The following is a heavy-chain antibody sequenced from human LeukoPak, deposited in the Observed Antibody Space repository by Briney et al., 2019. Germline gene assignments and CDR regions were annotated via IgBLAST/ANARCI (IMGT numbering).Heavy chain of an antibody. CDR2: IKQDGSEK. CDR1: GFTFNNYG. Sequence: GRSLRLSCAASGFTFNNYGMHWVRQAPGKGLEWVANIKQDGSEKYYVDSVKGRFTISRDNAKNSLYLQMNSLRAEDTAVYYCARAIYFDYWGQGTLVTVSS. J-gene: IGHJ4*02. V-gene: IGHV3-7*01. CDR3: ARAIYFDY.